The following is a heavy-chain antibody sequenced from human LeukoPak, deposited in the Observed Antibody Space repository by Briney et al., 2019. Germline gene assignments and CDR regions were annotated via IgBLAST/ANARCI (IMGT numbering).Heavy chain of an antibody. J-gene: IGHJ3*02. CDR1: GYTFTQYA. Sequence: ASAKVSCKASGYTFTQYAMHWVRQAPGQRLEWIGRINAGNGATKYSQKFQGRVTITRDTSASTAYMELSSLISEDTAVYYCARDFWVTTWALHIWGQGTVVTVSS. V-gene: IGHV1-3*01. CDR2: INAGNGAT. CDR3: ARDFWVTTWALHI. D-gene: IGHD4-17*01.